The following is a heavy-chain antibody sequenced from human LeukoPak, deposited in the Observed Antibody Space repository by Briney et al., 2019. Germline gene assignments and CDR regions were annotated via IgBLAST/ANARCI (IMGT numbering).Heavy chain of an antibody. CDR2: ISGDGSVT. CDR1: GFTLRNYW. J-gene: IGHJ4*01. V-gene: IGHV3-74*01. CDR3: ARYSSSSGGASYYLDY. D-gene: IGHD6-6*01. Sequence: GGSLRLSCTASGFTLRNYWMHLVRQVPGKRLVWVSRISGDGSVTNYADSVQGRLTISRDNAKNILYLQINNLRSEDTAVYYCARYSSSSGGASYYLDYWGHGTLVTVSS.